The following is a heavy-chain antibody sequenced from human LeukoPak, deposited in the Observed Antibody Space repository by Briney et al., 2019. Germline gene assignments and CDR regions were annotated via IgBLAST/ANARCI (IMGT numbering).Heavy chain of an antibody. V-gene: IGHV3-23*01. CDR1: GFSSSSYA. CDR2: ISGSGGST. D-gene: IGHD3-22*01. Sequence: GGSLRVSCAASGFSSSSYAMSWVRQAPGKGLEWVSAISGSGGSTYYADSVKGRFTISRDNSKNTLYLQMNSLRAEDTAVYYCAKESLGDSSGYPNWFDPWGQATLVTVSS. CDR3: AKESLGDSSGYPNWFDP. J-gene: IGHJ5*02.